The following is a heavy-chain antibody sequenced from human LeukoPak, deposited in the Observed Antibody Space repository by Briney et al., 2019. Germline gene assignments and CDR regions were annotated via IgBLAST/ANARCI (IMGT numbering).Heavy chain of an antibody. Sequence: SGTLSLTCVLSGGSDPCSNWWSWVRQPPGKGLEWIGEIYHSGSTNYNPSLKSRVTILVDKSKNQFSLDMRYVTAADTAVYYCVRDDGRGMYCFDFWGPGTMVTVSS. CDR2: IYHSGST. CDR3: VRDDGRGMYCFDF. J-gene: IGHJ4*02. D-gene: IGHD3-16*01. V-gene: IGHV4-4*02. CDR1: GGSDPCSNW.